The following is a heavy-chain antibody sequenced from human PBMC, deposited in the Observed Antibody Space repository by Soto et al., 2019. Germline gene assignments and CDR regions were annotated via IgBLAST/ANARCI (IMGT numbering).Heavy chain of an antibody. D-gene: IGHD3-10*01. CDR2: ISSSGSTI. J-gene: IGHJ6*02. CDR1: GFTFSSYG. CDR3: ARDLRPDPYYNYYYGMDG. V-gene: IGHV3-48*02. Sequence: EVQLVESGGGLVQPGGSLKLSCAASGFTFSSYGMNWVRQAPGKGLDWVSYISSSGSTIYYADSVQGRFTISRDNAKNSMWLQMNSLRDEYTAVYYCARDLRPDPYYNYYYGMDGCGQGTTVTVSS.